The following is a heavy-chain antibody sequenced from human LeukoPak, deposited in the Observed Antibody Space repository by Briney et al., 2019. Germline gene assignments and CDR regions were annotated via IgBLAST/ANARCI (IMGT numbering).Heavy chain of an antibody. V-gene: IGHV4-4*07. Sequence: SETLSLTCTVSGGSISSYYWSWIRQPAGKGLEWIGRTYTSGSTNYNPSLKSRVTMSVDTSKNQFSLKLSSVTAADTAVYYCAREVAQGRYSNFDYWGQGTLVTVSS. J-gene: IGHJ4*02. CDR1: GGSISSYY. D-gene: IGHD5-18*01. CDR2: TYTSGST. CDR3: AREVAQGRYSNFDY.